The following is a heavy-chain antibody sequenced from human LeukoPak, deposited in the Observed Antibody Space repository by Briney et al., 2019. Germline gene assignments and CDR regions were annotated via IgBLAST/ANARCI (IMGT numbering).Heavy chain of an antibody. Sequence: GGSLRLSCAASGFTFSSYSMNWVRPAPGKGLEWVSSITSSSSYIYYADSVKGRFTISRDNAKNSLYLQMNSLRAEDTAVYYCAGDSDVGYWGQGILVTVSS. V-gene: IGHV3-21*01. CDR1: GFTFSSYS. J-gene: IGHJ4*02. CDR3: AGDSDVGY. CDR2: ITSSSSYI.